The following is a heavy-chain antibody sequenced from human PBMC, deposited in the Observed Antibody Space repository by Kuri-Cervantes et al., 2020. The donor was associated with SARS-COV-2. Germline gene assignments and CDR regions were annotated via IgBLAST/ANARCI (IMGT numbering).Heavy chain of an antibody. CDR3: ARVVGDYVDY. J-gene: IGHJ4*02. CDR2: IYYSGST. CDR1: GGSISSHY. V-gene: IGHV4-59*11. D-gene: IGHD4-17*01. Sequence: SETLSLTCTVSGGSISSHYWSWIRQPPGKGLEWIGYIYYSGSTNYNPSLKSRVTISVDTSKNQFSLKLSSVTAADTAVYYCARVVGDYVDYWGQGTLVTVSS.